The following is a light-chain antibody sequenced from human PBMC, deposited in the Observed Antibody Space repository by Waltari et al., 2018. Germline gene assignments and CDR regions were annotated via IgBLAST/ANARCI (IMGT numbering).Light chain of an antibody. V-gene: IGKV1-5*03. Sequence: DIQMTPSPSTLSASVGDRVTITCRASQSISSWLAWYQQKPGTAPKLLIYKASSLESGVPSRFSGSGSGTEFTLTINSLQPDDFATYYCQQYKTFGQGTKVEIK. CDR2: KAS. CDR3: QQYKT. CDR1: QSISSW. J-gene: IGKJ1*01.